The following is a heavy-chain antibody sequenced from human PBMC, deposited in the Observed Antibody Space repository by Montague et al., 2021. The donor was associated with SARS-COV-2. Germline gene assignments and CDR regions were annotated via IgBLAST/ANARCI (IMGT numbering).Heavy chain of an antibody. D-gene: IGHD6-19*01. J-gene: IGHJ4*02. V-gene: IGHV3-48*03. Sequence: SLRLSCAASGFTFSSYEMNWVHQAPGKGMEWVSYISSSGSTIYYADSVKGRFTISRDNAKNSLYLQMDSLRAEDTAVYYCARDSLFRSGYSSGWPDYWGQGTLVTVSS. CDR2: ISSSGSTI. CDR3: ARDSLFRSGYSSGWPDY. CDR1: GFTFSSYE.